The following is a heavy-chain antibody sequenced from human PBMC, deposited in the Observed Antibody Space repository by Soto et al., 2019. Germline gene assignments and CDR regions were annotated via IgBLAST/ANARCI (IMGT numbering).Heavy chain of an antibody. CDR1: CGYISTYY. CDR2: IYYSGST. J-gene: IGHJ4*02. D-gene: IGHD4-17*01. V-gene: IGHV4-59*13. CDR3: AGTSTVTTMDY. Sequence: SETLSLTCTVTCGYISTYYCSWIRQPPGKGLEWIGHIYYSGSTNYNPSLKSRVTISVDTSKNQFSLKLSSVTAADTAVYYCAGTSTVTTMDYWGQGTLVTVSS.